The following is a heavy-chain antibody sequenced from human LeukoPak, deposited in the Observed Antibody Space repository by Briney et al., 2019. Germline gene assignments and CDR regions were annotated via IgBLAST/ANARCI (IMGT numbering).Heavy chain of an antibody. CDR3: ARVSYGDSGYFDY. V-gene: IGHV3-11*06. J-gene: IGHJ4*02. CDR2: ISSSSSYI. CDR1: GFIFSDYY. D-gene: IGHD4-17*01. Sequence: GGSLRLSCPASGFIFSDYYMSWIRQAPGKGLEWVSYISSSSSYINYADSEKGRFTISRDNAKNSLYLQMNSLRAEDTAVYYCARVSYGDSGYFDYWGQGTLVTVSS.